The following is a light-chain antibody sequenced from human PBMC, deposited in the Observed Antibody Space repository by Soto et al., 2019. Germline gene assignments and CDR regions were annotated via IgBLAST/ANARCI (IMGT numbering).Light chain of an antibody. CDR3: SSFTRSNTWV. J-gene: IGLJ3*02. Sequence: QSALTQPASVSGSPGHSITISCTGTNSDVGGYSYVSWFQQHPGKAPKLIIYEVSNRSSGVSIRFSGSKSGNTASLTVSGLQAEDEADYYCSSFTRSNTWVIGGGTKLTVL. V-gene: IGLV2-14*01. CDR2: EVS. CDR1: NSDVGGYSY.